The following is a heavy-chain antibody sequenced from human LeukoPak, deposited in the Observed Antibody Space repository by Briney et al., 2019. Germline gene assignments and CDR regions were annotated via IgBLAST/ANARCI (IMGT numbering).Heavy chain of an antibody. D-gene: IGHD3-10*01. V-gene: IGHV4-4*07. J-gene: IGHJ3*02. CDR2: IYTSGST. CDR3: ARDQCHYYGSGTCRPCDALDI. Sequence: PSETLSLTCTVSGGSISSYYWSWIRQPAGKGLEWIGRIYTSGSTNYNPSLKSRVTMSVDTSKNQFSLKLSSVTAADTAVYYCARDQCHYYGSGTCRPCDALDIWGQGTMVTVSS. CDR1: GGSISSYY.